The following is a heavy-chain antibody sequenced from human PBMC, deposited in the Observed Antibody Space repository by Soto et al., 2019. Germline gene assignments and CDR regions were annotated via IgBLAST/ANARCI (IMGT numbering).Heavy chain of an antibody. CDR2: INGGNGHT. Sequence: QVQLVQSGAEVAKPGASVKVSCKSSGYTFINYGIHWVRQAPGHRLEWMGWINGGNGHTKYSKKFQGRLTITRDTSASTAYMDLSSLRSEDTAVFYCARSGYSSGWYHWYFDFWGRGTLVTVS. V-gene: IGHV1-3*01. CDR1: GYTFINYG. J-gene: IGHJ2*01. CDR3: ARSGYSSGWYHWYFDF. D-gene: IGHD6-19*01.